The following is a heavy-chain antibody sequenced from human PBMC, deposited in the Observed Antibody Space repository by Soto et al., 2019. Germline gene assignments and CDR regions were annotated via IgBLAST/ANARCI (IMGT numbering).Heavy chain of an antibody. CDR1: GGSFSGYY. D-gene: IGHD3-9*01. CDR2: INHSGST. J-gene: IGHJ4*02. V-gene: IGHV4-34*01. Sequence: SETLSLTCAVYGGSFSGYYWSWIRQPPGKGLEWIGEINHSGSTNYNPSLKSRVTISVGTSKNQFSLKLSSVTAADTAVYYCARGDYDILTGYYRRYFYYWGQGILVTVSS. CDR3: ARGDYDILTGYYRRYFYY.